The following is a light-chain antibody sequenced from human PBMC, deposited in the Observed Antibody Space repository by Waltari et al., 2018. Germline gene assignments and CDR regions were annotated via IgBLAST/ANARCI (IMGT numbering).Light chain of an antibody. CDR1: QGISSW. J-gene: IGKJ1*01. CDR3: QQYNSYWT. CDR2: KAS. Sequence: ITCRASQGISSWLGWYQQKPGKAPKLLIYKASSLESGVPSRFSGSGSGTEFTLTISSLQPDDFATYYCQQYNSYWTFGQGTKVEIK. V-gene: IGKV1-5*03.